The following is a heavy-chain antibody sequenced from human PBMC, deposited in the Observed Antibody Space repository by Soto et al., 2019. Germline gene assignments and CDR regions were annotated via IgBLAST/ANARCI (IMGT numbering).Heavy chain of an antibody. CDR1: GYTFTSYG. CDR3: ARTGGRAWLGYCISTSCPSLGWFDP. D-gene: IGHD2-2*01. Sequence: ASVKVSCKASGYTFTSYGISWVRQAPGQGLEWMGWISAYNGNTNYAQKLQGRVTMTTDTSTSTAYMELRSLRSDDTAVYYCARTGGRAWLGYCISTSCPSLGWFDPWGQGTLVTVSS. J-gene: IGHJ5*02. V-gene: IGHV1-18*01. CDR2: ISAYNGNT.